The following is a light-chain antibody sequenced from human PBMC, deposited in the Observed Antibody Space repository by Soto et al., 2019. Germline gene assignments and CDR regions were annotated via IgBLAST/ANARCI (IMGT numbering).Light chain of an antibody. Sequence: EIVLTQSPGTLSLSPGERATLSCRASQSVSSSYLAWYQQKPGQAPRLLIYGASSRATGIPDRFSGSGSGTDFTINISRLEPEDFAVYYCQQYGSSGTFGQGTKVEIK. V-gene: IGKV3-20*01. J-gene: IGKJ1*01. CDR2: GAS. CDR1: QSVSSSY. CDR3: QQYGSSGT.